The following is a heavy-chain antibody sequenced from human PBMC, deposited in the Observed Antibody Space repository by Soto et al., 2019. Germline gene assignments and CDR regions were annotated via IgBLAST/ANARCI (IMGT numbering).Heavy chain of an antibody. CDR2: ISGSGVST. D-gene: IGHD2-8*01. J-gene: IGHJ5*02. CDR3: AKDLYSSNWFDP. CDR1: GFTFSSYA. Sequence: PGGSLRLSCAASGFTFSSYAMSWVRQAPGKGLEWVSGISGSGVSTYYADSVKGRFTISRDNSKNTLFLQMNSLRAEDTAVYYSAKDLYSSNWFDPWGQGTLVTVSS. V-gene: IGHV3-23*01.